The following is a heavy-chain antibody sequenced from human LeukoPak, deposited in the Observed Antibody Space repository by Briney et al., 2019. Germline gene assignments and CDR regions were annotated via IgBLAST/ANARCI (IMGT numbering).Heavy chain of an antibody. D-gene: IGHD6-13*01. CDR3: ASSKDPHSSSWSSYDY. CDR1: GFTFSSYG. Sequence: GGSLRLSCAASGFTFSSYGMHWVRQAPGKGLEWVAVISYDGSNKYYADSVKGRFTISRDNSKNTLYLQMNSLRAEDTAVYYCASSKDPHSSSWSSYDYWGQGTLVTVSS. CDR2: ISYDGSNK. V-gene: IGHV3-30*03. J-gene: IGHJ4*02.